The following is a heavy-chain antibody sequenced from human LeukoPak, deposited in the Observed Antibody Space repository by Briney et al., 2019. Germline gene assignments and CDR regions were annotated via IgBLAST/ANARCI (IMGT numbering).Heavy chain of an antibody. CDR2: ISSSGSTI. CDR3: ARDQSRFDP. CDR1: GFSFRDYY. V-gene: IGHV3-11*01. J-gene: IGHJ5*02. Sequence: GGSLRVSCEASGFSFRDYYMSWIRQAPGKGLEWVSYISSSGSTIYYADSVKGRFTISRDNAKNSLYLQMNSLRAEDTAVYYCARDQSRFDPWGQGTLVTVSS.